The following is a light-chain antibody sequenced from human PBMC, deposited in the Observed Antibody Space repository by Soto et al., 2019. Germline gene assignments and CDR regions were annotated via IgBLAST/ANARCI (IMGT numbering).Light chain of an antibody. J-gene: IGLJ2*01. Sequence: YELTQPLSVSVALGQTARITCGGNNIGSKNVHWYQQKPGQAPVLVIYRDSNRPSGIPERFSGSNSGNTATLTISRAQAGDEADYYCQVWDSSTVVFGGGTQLTVL. CDR3: QVWDSSTVV. CDR2: RDS. CDR1: NIGSKN. V-gene: IGLV3-9*01.